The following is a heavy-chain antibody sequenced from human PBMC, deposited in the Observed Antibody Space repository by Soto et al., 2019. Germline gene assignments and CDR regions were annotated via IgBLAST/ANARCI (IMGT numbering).Heavy chain of an antibody. V-gene: IGHV1-69*13. D-gene: IGHD2-8*01. J-gene: IGHJ6*02. CDR1: GGTFSSYA. Sequence: SVKVSCKASGGTFSSYAISWVRQAPGQGLEWMGGIIPIFGTANYAQKFQGRVTITADESTSTAYMELSSLRSEDTAVYYCARGMMVYARAYYGMDVWGQGTTVTVSS. CDR2: IIPIFGTA. CDR3: ARGMMVYARAYYGMDV.